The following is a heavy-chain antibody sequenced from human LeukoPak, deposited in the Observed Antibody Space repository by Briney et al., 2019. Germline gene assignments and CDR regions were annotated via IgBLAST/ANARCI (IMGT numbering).Heavy chain of an antibody. CDR2: IRSKANNYAT. J-gene: IGHJ2*01. Sequence: PGGSLRLSCAASGFTFSGSAMHWVRQASGKGRGGVGRIRSKANNYATAYAASVTGRFTISRDDSKNTAYLQMNSLKTEDTAVYYCTCGIFGVVTYFDLWGRGTLVTVSS. CDR3: TCGIFGVVTYFDL. CDR1: GFTFSGSA. V-gene: IGHV3-73*01. D-gene: IGHD3-3*01.